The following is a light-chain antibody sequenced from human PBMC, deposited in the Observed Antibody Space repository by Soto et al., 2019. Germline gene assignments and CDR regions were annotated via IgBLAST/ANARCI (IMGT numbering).Light chain of an antibody. CDR2: WAS. CDR1: HIFLYSSNNKNY. Sequence: DIVMTQSPDSLAVSLGERATFKCKSIHIFLYSSNNKNYLAWYQHKPGQPPKLLIYWASTRESGVPDRFSGSGSGTDFTLTISSLQAEDVAVYYCQQYYNTPLTFGGGTKVDIK. CDR3: QQYYNTPLT. V-gene: IGKV4-1*01. J-gene: IGKJ4*01.